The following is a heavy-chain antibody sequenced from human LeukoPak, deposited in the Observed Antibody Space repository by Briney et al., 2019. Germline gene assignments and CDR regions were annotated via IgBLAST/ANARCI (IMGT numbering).Heavy chain of an antibody. Sequence: SVKVSCKASGGTFSSYAISWVRQAPGQGLEWMGRIIPILGIANYAQKFQGRVTITADKSTSTAYMELSSLRSEDTAVYYCARGVEMATIFNYWGQGTLVTVSS. CDR3: ARGVEMATIFNY. CDR1: GGTFSSYA. D-gene: IGHD5-24*01. V-gene: IGHV1-69*04. J-gene: IGHJ4*02. CDR2: IIPILGIA.